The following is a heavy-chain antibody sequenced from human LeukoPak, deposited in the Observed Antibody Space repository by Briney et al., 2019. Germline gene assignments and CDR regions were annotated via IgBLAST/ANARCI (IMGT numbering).Heavy chain of an antibody. D-gene: IGHD7-27*01. CDR2: IFYSGNT. J-gene: IGHJ4*02. CDR3: ARGANWGSPDY. CDR1: GGSISSSSYY. V-gene: IGHV4-39*07. Sequence: SETLSLTCTVSGGSISSSSYYWGWIRQTPGKGLEWIANIFYSGNTYYNPSLQSRVTISVDTSTNQFSLKLSSVTAADTAVYYCARGANWGSPDYWGQGTLVTVSS.